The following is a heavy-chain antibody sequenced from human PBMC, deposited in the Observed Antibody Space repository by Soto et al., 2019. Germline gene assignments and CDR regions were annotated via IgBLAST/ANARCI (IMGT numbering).Heavy chain of an antibody. J-gene: IGHJ5*02. Sequence: GESLKISCKGSGYRFSDYWIGWLRRLPGKVLEWMGIIYPADSDTRYSPSFQGQVTLSVDESISTAYLQWDSLKASDTAIYYCARSPLGYFDWLLSYKAVWFDPWGQGTLVTVSS. CDR1: GYRFSDYW. D-gene: IGHD3-9*01. V-gene: IGHV5-51*01. CDR2: IYPADSDT. CDR3: ARSPLGYFDWLLSYKAVWFDP.